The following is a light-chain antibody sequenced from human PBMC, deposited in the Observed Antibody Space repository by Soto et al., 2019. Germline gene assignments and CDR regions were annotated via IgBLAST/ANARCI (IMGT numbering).Light chain of an antibody. Sequence: DIQMTQSPSTLSASVGDRVTITCRASQSISSWLAWYQQKPGKAPKLLIYKASSLESGVPSRFSGSGSGTEFTLSISSLQPDDFATYYYQQYNSYFPATFGQGTKVEIK. CDR3: QQYNSYFPAT. CDR2: KAS. CDR1: QSISSW. V-gene: IGKV1-5*03. J-gene: IGKJ1*01.